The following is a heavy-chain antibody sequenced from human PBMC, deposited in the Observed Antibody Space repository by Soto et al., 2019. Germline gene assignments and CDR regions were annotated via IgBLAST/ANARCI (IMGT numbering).Heavy chain of an antibody. J-gene: IGHJ4*02. CDR1: SYTFTSYG. CDR2: ISAYNGNT. Sequence: GASVKVSCKASSYTFTSYGISWVRQAPGQGLEWMGWISAYNGNTNYAQKLQGRVTMTTDTSTSTAYMELRSLRSDDTAVYYCARLTNYDFWSGYPSGPFDYWGQGTLVTVSS. V-gene: IGHV1-18*01. CDR3: ARLTNYDFWSGYPSGPFDY. D-gene: IGHD3-3*01.